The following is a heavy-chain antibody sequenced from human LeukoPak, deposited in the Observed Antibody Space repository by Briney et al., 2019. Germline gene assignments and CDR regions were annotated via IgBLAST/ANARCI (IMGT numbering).Heavy chain of an antibody. CDR1: GFTFSSYS. D-gene: IGHD6-13*01. J-gene: IGHJ3*02. Sequence: GGSLRLSCAASGFTFSSYSMNWVRQAPGKGLEWVSSTSSSSSYIYYADSVKGRFTISRDNAKNSLYLQMNSLRAEDTAVYYCARTIAAAAIGEAFDIWGQGTMVTVSS. V-gene: IGHV3-21*01. CDR2: TSSSSSYI. CDR3: ARTIAAAAIGEAFDI.